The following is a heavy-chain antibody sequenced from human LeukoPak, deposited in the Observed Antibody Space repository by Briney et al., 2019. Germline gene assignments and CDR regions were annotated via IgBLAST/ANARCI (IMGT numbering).Heavy chain of an antibody. J-gene: IGHJ4*02. CDR1: GYTFTGYY. Sequence: ASVKVSCKASGYTFTGYYMHWVRQAPGQGLEWMGWINPNSGGTNYAQKFQGRVTMTRDTSISTAYMELSRLRSDDTAVYYCAGGQWLATNTYFDYWGQGTLVTVSS. CDR2: INPNSGGT. V-gene: IGHV1-2*02. CDR3: AGGQWLATNTYFDY. D-gene: IGHD6-19*01.